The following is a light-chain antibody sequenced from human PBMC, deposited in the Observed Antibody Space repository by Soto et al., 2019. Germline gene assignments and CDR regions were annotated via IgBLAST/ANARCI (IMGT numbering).Light chain of an antibody. CDR1: SSSIGNNY. V-gene: IGLV1-51*01. Sequence: QSVLTQPPSVSAAPGQKVTISCSGSSSSIGNNYVSWYQLVPGTVPKLFIYDNNNRPSGIPDRFFGSKSGTSATLDITGLQTGDEADYYCATWDDSLSAAAFGPGTKVTVL. CDR2: DNN. J-gene: IGLJ1*01. CDR3: ATWDDSLSAAA.